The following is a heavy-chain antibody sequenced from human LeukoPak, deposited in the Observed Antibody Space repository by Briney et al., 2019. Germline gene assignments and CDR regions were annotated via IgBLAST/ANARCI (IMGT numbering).Heavy chain of an antibody. J-gene: IGHJ5*02. Sequence: GGSLRLSCAASGFTFSTYWMSWVRQAPGKGLEWVANIKQDGNDKYYVDSVKGRFTISRDNAKSSLYLQVNSLRAEDTAVYYCARLPAPSGWFYFDPWGQGTLVTVSS. CDR3: ARLPAPSGWFYFDP. V-gene: IGHV3-7*01. CDR2: IKQDGNDK. D-gene: IGHD6-19*01. CDR1: GFTFSTYW.